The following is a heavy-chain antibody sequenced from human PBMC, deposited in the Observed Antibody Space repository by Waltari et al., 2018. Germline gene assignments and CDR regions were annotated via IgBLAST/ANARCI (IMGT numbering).Heavy chain of an antibody. Sequence: EVQLVESGGGLVQPGGSLRLSCAASGFTFSSYAMSWVRQAPGKGREWVSAIRGSGGSTYYADSVKGRFTISRDNSKNTLYLQMNSLRAEDTAVYYCAKDRLVYYYDSSGYHDYWGQGTLVTVSS. CDR2: IRGSGGST. D-gene: IGHD3-22*01. V-gene: IGHV3-23*04. CDR1: GFTFSSYA. J-gene: IGHJ4*02. CDR3: AKDRLVYYYDSSGYHDY.